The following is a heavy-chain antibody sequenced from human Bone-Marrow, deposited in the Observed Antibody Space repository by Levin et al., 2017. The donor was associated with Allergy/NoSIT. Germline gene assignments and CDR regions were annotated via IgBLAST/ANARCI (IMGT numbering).Heavy chain of an antibody. CDR1: GFTFDIYS. Sequence: ETLSLTCTASGFTFDIYSMNWVRQAPGKGLEWVSSITTSSTYIDYAGSVRGRFTISTDHSKNSLYLQMNSLRAEDTAVYYCARDADSSWSFDYWGLGTLVTVSS. V-gene: IGHV3-21*01. D-gene: IGHD6-13*01. J-gene: IGHJ4*02. CDR2: ITTSSTYI. CDR3: ARDADSSWSFDY.